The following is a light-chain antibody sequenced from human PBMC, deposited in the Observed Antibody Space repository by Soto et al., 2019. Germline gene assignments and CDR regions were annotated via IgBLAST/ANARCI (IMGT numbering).Light chain of an antibody. J-gene: IGKJ1*01. Sequence: EIVMTQSPATLSVSPGERATLSCRASQSVRSNLAWYQQRPGQAPRLLIHGAPTRATGIPARFSGSGSGTEFTLTISSLQSEDFAVYYCQQYNNWHTFGQGTKVDI. CDR2: GAP. V-gene: IGKV3-15*01. CDR1: QSVRSN. CDR3: QQYNNWHT.